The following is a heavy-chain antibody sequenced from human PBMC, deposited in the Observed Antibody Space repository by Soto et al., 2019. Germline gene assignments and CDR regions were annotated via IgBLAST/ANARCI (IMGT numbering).Heavy chain of an antibody. CDR2: ISAYNGNT. CDR1: GYTFTSYG. D-gene: IGHD3-3*01. J-gene: IGHJ5*02. Sequence: QVQLVQSGAEVKKPGASVKVSCKASGYTFTSYGISWVRQATGQGLEWMGWISAYNGNTNYAQKLQGRVTMTTDTSTTTASMELRSPRSDDTAVHYCARGPRCLEWLSIEFAPWGQGTLVTVSS. V-gene: IGHV1-18*01. CDR3: ARGPRCLEWLSIEFAP.